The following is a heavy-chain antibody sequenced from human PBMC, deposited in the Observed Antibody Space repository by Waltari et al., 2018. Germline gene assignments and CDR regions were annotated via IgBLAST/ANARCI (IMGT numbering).Heavy chain of an antibody. CDR3: ARGSFDSDSYFDV. D-gene: IGHD1-26*01. CDR1: GYPISGGYY. CDR2: IYHSGTT. Sequence: QVQLQESGPGLGKPSATLSLTCAVSGYPISGGYYWGWIRQPPGKGLEWIGSIYHSGTTYYSPSLKSRVTISVDTSKNQFSLKVTSLTAADTAIYYCARGSFDSDSYFDVWGRGTLVTVSS. J-gene: IGHJ2*01. V-gene: IGHV4-38-2*01.